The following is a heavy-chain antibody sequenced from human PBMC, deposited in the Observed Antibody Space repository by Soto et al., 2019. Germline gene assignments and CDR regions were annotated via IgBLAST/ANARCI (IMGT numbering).Heavy chain of an antibody. Sequence: ASVKVSCKSSGYAFTNYGITWVRQAPGQRLELMGWISAYSGDTNFAQKFRDRVTLTTDTSTSTAYMELRSLRSDDTAVYYCARSDRAYAGSAAYWGQGTMVTVYS. J-gene: IGHJ4*02. CDR1: GYAFTNYG. CDR3: ARSDRAYAGSAAY. V-gene: IGHV1-18*01. D-gene: IGHD2-15*01. CDR2: ISAYSGDT.